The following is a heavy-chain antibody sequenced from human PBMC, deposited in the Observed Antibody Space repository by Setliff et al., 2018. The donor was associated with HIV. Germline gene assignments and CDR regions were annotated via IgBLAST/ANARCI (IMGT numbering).Heavy chain of an antibody. CDR1: RGSISRYY. Sequence: SETLSLTCTVSRGSISRYYWSWIRQPPGKGLEWIGYIYYTGTTKYNPSLKSRVTMSVDTSKNQLSLKLSSLTAADTAVYYCARYDYGDFDYWGQGALVTVSS. D-gene: IGHD4-17*01. CDR2: IYYTGTT. J-gene: IGHJ4*02. CDR3: ARYDYGDFDY. V-gene: IGHV4-59*01.